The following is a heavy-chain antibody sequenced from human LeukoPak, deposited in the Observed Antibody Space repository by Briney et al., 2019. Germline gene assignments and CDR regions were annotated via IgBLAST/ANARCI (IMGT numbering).Heavy chain of an antibody. Sequence: ASVKVSCKASGYIFTGYYMHWVRQAPGQGLEWMGWINPNSGGTKYAQKFQGWVTMTRDTSISTAYMELSRLKSDDTAVYYCARASDRYSSGWYPNFDCWGQGTLATVSS. CDR1: GYIFTGYY. V-gene: IGHV1-2*04. J-gene: IGHJ4*02. D-gene: IGHD6-19*01. CDR3: ARASDRYSSGWYPNFDC. CDR2: INPNSGGT.